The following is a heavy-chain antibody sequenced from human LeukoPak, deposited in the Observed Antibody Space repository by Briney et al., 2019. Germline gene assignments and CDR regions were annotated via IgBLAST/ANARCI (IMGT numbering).Heavy chain of an antibody. J-gene: IGHJ4*02. CDR3: ARDSPQFSYDSSGYYGFYN. Sequence: ASVNVSCKASGYTFTSYGISWVRQATGQGLERMGWISAYNGNTNYAQKLQGRVTMTTDTSTSTAYMELRSLRSDDTAVYYCARDSPQFSYDSSGYYGFYNWGQGTLVTVSS. D-gene: IGHD3-22*01. V-gene: IGHV1-18*01. CDR2: ISAYNGNT. CDR1: GYTFTSYG.